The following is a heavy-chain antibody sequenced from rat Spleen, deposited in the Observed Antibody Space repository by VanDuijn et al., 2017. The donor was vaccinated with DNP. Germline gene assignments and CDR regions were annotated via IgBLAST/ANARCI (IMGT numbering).Heavy chain of an antibody. CDR2: ISYDGGIT. D-gene: IGHD1-2*01. CDR3: TRHRTIAAIFDY. CDR1: GIIFSDHY. V-gene: IGHV5-20*01. Sequence: EVQLVESGGGLVQPGRSLKLSCAASGIIFSDHYMAWVRQAPTKGLEWVAYISYDGGITNYGDSVKGRFTISRDDAKNTQYLQMDSLRSEDTATYYCTRHRTIAAIFDYWGQGVMVTVSS. J-gene: IGHJ2*01.